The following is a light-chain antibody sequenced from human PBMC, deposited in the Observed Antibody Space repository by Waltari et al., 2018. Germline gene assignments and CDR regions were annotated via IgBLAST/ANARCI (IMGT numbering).Light chain of an antibody. V-gene: IGLV1-44*01. CDR2: NNN. CDR1: SSNIGGNT. CDR3: AAWDDSLNGWV. J-gene: IGLJ3*02. Sequence: HSVLTQPPSASGTPGPRVTISCSGSSSNIGGNTVNWYQQLPGTAPKLLIHNNNQRPAGFPDRLSGSKSATSAALAISGLQSEDEADYYCAAWDDSLNGWVFGGGTKLTVL.